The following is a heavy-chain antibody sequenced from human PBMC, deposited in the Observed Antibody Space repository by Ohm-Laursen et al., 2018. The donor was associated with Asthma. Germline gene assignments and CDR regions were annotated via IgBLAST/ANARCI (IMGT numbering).Heavy chain of an antibody. J-gene: IGHJ6*02. D-gene: IGHD2-15*01. V-gene: IGHV3-11*01. CDR3: ARGRSGGCYWGPCDYNSPMDV. Sequence: SLRLSCAASGISSGDSYMSWIRQAPGKGLEWISYISASATTMYYADSVKGRFTISRDHSKKSVFLQMNSLKAEDTAVYYCARGRSGGCYWGPCDYNSPMDVWGQGTTVTVSS. CDR1: GISSGDSY. CDR2: ISASATTM.